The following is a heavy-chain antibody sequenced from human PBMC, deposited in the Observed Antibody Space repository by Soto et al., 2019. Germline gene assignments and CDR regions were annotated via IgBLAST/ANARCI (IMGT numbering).Heavy chain of an antibody. CDR3: ARDSGAKLSSS. J-gene: IGHJ4*02. V-gene: IGHV1-69*01. CDR2: IVPIYRTA. D-gene: IGHD6-13*01. Sequence: QVQLVQSGAEMRRPGSSVKVSCKASGGTFSSYRINWVRQAPGQGLEWVGGIVPIYRTADYAQKFQGRVTITADESACTAYMELRGLKSQDTAVYYCARDSGAKLSSSWGQGTLVTVSS. CDR1: GGTFSSYR.